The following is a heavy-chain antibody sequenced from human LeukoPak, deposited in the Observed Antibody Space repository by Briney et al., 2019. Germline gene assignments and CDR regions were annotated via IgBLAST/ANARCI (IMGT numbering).Heavy chain of an antibody. Sequence: ASVKVSCKASGGTFSSYAISWVRQAPGQGLEWMGGIIPIFGTANYAQKFQGRVTITTDESTSTAYMELSSLRFEDTAVYYCARNSGSSKDYYYYYMDVWGKGTTVTVSS. D-gene: IGHD1-26*01. J-gene: IGHJ6*03. CDR3: ARNSGSSKDYYYYYMDV. V-gene: IGHV1-69*05. CDR2: IIPIFGTA. CDR1: GGTFSSYA.